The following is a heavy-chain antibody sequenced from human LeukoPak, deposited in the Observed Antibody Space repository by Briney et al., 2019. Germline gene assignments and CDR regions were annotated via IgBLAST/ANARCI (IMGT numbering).Heavy chain of an antibody. CDR1: GFTFSSYD. D-gene: IGHD3-22*01. Sequence: AGGSLRLSCAASGFTFSSYDMHWVRQATGKGLEWVSAIGTAGDTYYPGSVKGRFTISRDNSKNTLYLQMNSLRAEDTAVYYCAKAEGITMIVVVIDAFDIWGQGTMVTVSS. V-gene: IGHV3-13*01. CDR3: AKAEGITMIVVVIDAFDI. CDR2: IGTAGDT. J-gene: IGHJ3*02.